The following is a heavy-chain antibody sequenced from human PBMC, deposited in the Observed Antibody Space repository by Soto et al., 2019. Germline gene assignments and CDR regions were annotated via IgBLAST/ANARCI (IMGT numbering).Heavy chain of an antibody. J-gene: IGHJ1*01. CDR2: ISPLKGRT. CDR1: GYTFTSYG. D-gene: IGHD4-17*01. CDR3: AMDYGDRPEYFKH. Sequence: QVQLVQSGPDLKRPGASMKVSCKASGYTFTSYGISWVRQAPGQWLEWMAWISPLKGRTQYSQKAQGRVTLSTDTSSNTAYMAMTTLRVDDTAVYYCAMDYGDRPEYFKHWGQGHLVTVS. V-gene: IGHV1-18*04.